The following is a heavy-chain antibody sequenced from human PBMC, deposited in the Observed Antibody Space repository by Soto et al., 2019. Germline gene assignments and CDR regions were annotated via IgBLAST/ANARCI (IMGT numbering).Heavy chain of an antibody. J-gene: IGHJ4*02. V-gene: IGHV4-59*02. CDR2: IYYSGST. CDR3: ARDLGGWTDY. Sequence: PSEALSLTCTVSGGSVSSYYWSWIRQPPGKGLEWIGYIYYSGSTNYNPSLKSRVTISVDTSKNQFSLKLSSVTAADTAVYYCARDLGGWTDYWGQGTLVTVSS. CDR1: GGSVSSYY. D-gene: IGHD6-19*01.